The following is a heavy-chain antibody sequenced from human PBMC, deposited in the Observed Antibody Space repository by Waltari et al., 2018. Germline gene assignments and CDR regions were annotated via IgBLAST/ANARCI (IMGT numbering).Heavy chain of an antibody. V-gene: IGHV3-15*01. CDR1: GFTFSNAW. J-gene: IGHJ4*02. D-gene: IGHD6-19*01. CDR3: TTDSPQAVADY. Sequence: EVQLVESGGGLVKPGGSLRLPCAASGFTFSNAWMSWVRQAPGKGLEWVGRIKSKTDGGTTDYAAPVKGRLTISRDDSKNTLYLQMNSLKTEDTAVYYCTTDSPQAVADYWGQGTLVTVSS. CDR2: IKSKTDGGTT.